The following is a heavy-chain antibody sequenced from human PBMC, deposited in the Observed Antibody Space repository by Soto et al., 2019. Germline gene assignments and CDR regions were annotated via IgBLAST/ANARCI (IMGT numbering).Heavy chain of an antibody. J-gene: IGHJ4*02. CDR3: ARESESSSSDY. Sequence: SETLSLTCTVSGGSISSYYWSWIRQPPGKGLEWIGYIYYSGSTNYNPSLKSRVTISVDTSKNQFSLKLSSVTAADTAGYYCARESESSSSDYWGQGTLVTVSS. V-gene: IGHV4-59*01. D-gene: IGHD6-13*01. CDR2: IYYSGST. CDR1: GGSISSYY.